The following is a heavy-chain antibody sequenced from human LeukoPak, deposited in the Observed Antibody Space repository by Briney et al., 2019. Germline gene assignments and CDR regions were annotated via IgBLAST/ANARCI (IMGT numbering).Heavy chain of an antibody. J-gene: IGHJ4*02. Sequence: QPGGSLRLSCAASGFTFDDYAMHWVRQAPGKGLEWVSGISWNSGSIGYADSVKGRFTISRDNAKNSLYLQMNSLRAEDTALYYCAKDISSSWFYDGSGSLDYWGQGTLVTVSS. D-gene: IGHD3-22*01. CDR2: ISWNSGSI. CDR1: GFTFDDYA. CDR3: AKDISSSWFYDGSGSLDY. V-gene: IGHV3-9*01.